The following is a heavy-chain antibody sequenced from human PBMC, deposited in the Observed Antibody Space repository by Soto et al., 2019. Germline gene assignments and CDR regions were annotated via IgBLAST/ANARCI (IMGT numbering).Heavy chain of an antibody. CDR2: IYYSGST. D-gene: IGHD2-21*02. CDR3: ARRVTHGFDY. V-gene: IGHV4-39*01. CDR1: GGSISSSSYY. Sequence: QLQLQESGPGLVKPSETLSLTCTVSGGSISSSSYYWGWIRQPPGKGLEWIGSIYYSGSTYYHPSLKSRVPISVDPSKNPCSLKLSSVTAADTAVYYCARRVTHGFDYWGQGTLVTVSS. J-gene: IGHJ4*02.